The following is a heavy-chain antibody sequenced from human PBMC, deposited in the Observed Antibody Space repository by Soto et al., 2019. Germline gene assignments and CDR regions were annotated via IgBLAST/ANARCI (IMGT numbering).Heavy chain of an antibody. Sequence: SETLSLTCAVYGGSFSGYYWSWIRQPPGKGLEWIGEINHSGSTNYNPSLKSRVTISVDTSKNQFSLKLSSVTAADTAVYYCARGRLSYYYYYYMDVWGKGTTVTVSS. D-gene: IGHD3-16*02. CDR1: GGSFSGYY. J-gene: IGHJ6*03. CDR3: ARGRLSYYYYYYMDV. CDR2: INHSGST. V-gene: IGHV4-34*01.